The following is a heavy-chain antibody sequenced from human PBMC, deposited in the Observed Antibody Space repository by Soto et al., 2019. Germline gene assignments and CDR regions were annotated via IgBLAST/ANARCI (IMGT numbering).Heavy chain of an antibody. Sequence: QVQLVQSGAEVKRPGASVKVSCKASGYTFSSYNIYWVRQAKGQGLEWMGWMNPNNGDKGYAQKLLDRVTMSGDTTVRTAYLQLNILPSEATAIYYCARGRRSVEWFPWFPPLCQGTLGSVSS. V-gene: IGHV1-8*01. J-gene: IGHJ5*02. CDR2: MNPNNGDK. CDR3: ARGRRSVEWFPWFPP. D-gene: IGHD3-3*01. CDR1: GYTFSSYN.